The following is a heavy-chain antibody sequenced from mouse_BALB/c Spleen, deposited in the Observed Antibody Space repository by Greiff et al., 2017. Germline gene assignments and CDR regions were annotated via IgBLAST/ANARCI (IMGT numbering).Heavy chain of an antibody. V-gene: IGHV5-6*01. J-gene: IGHJ3*01. CDR2: ISSGGSYT. CDR3: ARQGGYWFDY. CDR1: GFTFSSYG. D-gene: IGHD1-1*02. Sequence: EVQLVESGGDLVKPGGSLKLSCAASGFTFSSYGMSWVRQTPDKRLEWVATISSGGSYTYYPDSVKGRFTISRDNAKNTLYLQMSSLKSEDTAMYYCARQGGYWFDYWGQGTLVTVSA.